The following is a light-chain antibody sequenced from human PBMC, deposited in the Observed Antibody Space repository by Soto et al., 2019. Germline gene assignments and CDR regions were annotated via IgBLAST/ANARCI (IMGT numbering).Light chain of an antibody. CDR2: GAS. V-gene: IGKV3-20*01. CDR1: HSVSRTY. Sequence: VLTQSPGTLFVSRWEGATLSCRASHSVSRTYLAWYQQKPGQAPRLLMYGASDRATGTPGRFSGSGSGTDFTLTISGLEPEDSAVYYCQQFDDSVTFGQGTRLEIK. J-gene: IGKJ5*01. CDR3: QQFDDSVT.